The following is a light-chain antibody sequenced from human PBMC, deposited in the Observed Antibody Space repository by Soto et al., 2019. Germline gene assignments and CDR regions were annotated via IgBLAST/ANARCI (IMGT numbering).Light chain of an antibody. CDR3: HNFGSSPET. J-gene: IGKJ1*01. Sequence: EVVLTQCPGTLSVSPGERATLSCRASQSVADRYLAWYQQKTGRAPRLLFYAATRRATGIPDRLSGSGSGTDFNLTISTLEPDDVAVYYCHNFGSSPETFGQGTKVDIK. CDR2: AAT. V-gene: IGKV3-20*01. CDR1: QSVADRY.